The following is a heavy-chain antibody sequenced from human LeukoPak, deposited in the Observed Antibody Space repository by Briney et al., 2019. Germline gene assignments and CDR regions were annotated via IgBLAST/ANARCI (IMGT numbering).Heavy chain of an antibody. CDR1: GGSFSGYY. V-gene: IGHV4-34*01. CDR3: AREAPISDSGSYYKSLGY. J-gene: IGHJ4*02. CDR2: INHSGST. D-gene: IGHD3-10*01. Sequence: SETLSLTCAVYGGSFSGYYWSWIRQPPGKGLEWIGEINHSGSTNYNPSLKSRVAISLDKSSNQISLKLRSVTAADTAVYYCAREAPISDSGSYYKSLGYWGQGTLVTVSS.